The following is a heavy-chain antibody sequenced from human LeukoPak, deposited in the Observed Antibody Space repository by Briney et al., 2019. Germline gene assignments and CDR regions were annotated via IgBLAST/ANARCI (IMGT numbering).Heavy chain of an antibody. Sequence: GGSLRLSCAASGFTFSSYAMSWVRQAPGKGLEWVSAISGSGGSTYYADSGKGRFTISRDNSKNTLYLQMNSLRAEDTAVYYCAKDGHIVVVVAATWGYFDYWGQGTLVTVSS. CDR3: AKDGHIVVVVAATWGYFDY. D-gene: IGHD2-15*01. V-gene: IGHV3-23*01. CDR1: GFTFSSYA. CDR2: ISGSGGST. J-gene: IGHJ4*02.